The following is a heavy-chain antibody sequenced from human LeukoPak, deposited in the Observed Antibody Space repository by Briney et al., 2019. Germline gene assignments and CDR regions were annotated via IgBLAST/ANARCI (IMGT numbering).Heavy chain of an antibody. CDR3: ARSTSSEYDIYHFDY. J-gene: IGHJ4*02. D-gene: IGHD3-9*01. V-gene: IGHV3-33*01. CDR1: GFTFSSYG. Sequence: GPSLRLSCAASGFTFSSYGMHWVRQAPGKGLEWVAVIWYDGNNKYYADSVKGRFTISRDNSKNTLYLQMNSLRAEDTAVYYCARSTSSEYDIYHFDYWGQGTLVTVSS. CDR2: IWYDGNNK.